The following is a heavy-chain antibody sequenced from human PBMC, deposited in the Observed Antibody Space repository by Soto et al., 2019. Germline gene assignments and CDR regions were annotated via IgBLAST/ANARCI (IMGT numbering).Heavy chain of an antibody. V-gene: IGHV4-4*02. CDR1: GVSISSGNW. D-gene: IGHD3-10*01. CDR3: ARLVYDTRLNYMYFDF. Sequence: SETLSLTCAVSGVSISSGNWWTWVRQSPQRGLEYIGEIFHDGTANYYPSFERRVAISVDTSKNQFSLKLTSVTAADTAIYFCARLVYDTRLNYMYFDFWGKGTRVTVS. J-gene: IGHJ4*02. CDR2: IFHDGTA.